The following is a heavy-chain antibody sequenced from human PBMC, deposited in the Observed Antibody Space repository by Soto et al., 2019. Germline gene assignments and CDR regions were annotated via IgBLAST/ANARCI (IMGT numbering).Heavy chain of an antibody. CDR2: ISSSSSYI. Sequence: GGSLRLSCAASGFTFSSYSMNWVRQAPGKGLEWVSSISSSSSYIYYADSVKGRFTISRDNAKNSLYLQMNSLRAEDTAVYYCARDPRTNSLESSYFDYWGQGTLVTVSS. J-gene: IGHJ4*02. CDR1: GFTFSSYS. CDR3: ARDPRTNSLESSYFDY. V-gene: IGHV3-21*01. D-gene: IGHD1-26*01.